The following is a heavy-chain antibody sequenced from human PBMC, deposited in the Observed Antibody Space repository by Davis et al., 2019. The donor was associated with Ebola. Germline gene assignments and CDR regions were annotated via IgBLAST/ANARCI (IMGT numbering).Heavy chain of an antibody. J-gene: IGHJ4*02. Sequence: GESLKISCAASGFTFSSYAMSWVRQAPGKGLEWVSAISGSGGSTYYADSVKGRFTISRDNSKNTLYLQMNSLRAEDTAVYYCAKARLVVVAATPFDYWGQGTLVTVSS. V-gene: IGHV3-23*01. D-gene: IGHD2-15*01. CDR2: ISGSGGST. CDR3: AKARLVVVAATPFDY. CDR1: GFTFSSYA.